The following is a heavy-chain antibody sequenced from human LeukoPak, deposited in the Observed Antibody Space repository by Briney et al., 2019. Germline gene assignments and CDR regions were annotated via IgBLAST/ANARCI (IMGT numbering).Heavy chain of an antibody. J-gene: IGHJ4*02. CDR2: ISAYNGNT. Sequence: GASVKVSCKASGYTFTSYGISWVRQAPGQGLEWMGWISAYNGNTNYAQKLQGRVTMTTDTSTSTAYMELRSLRSDDTAVYYCARDHYDTLTGPPLFYWGQGTLVTVSS. D-gene: IGHD3-9*01. V-gene: IGHV1-18*01. CDR3: ARDHYDTLTGPPLFY. CDR1: GYTFTSYG.